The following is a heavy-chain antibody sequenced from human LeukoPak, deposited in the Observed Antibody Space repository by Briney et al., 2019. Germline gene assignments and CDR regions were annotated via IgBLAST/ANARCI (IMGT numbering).Heavy chain of an antibody. Sequence: PSETLSLTCTVSGGSISSSSYYWGWIRQPPGKGLEWIGSIYYSGNTYYNPSLKSRVTMSVDTSKNQFSLRLNSVTAADTAVYYCAREGASDVFDIWGQGTMVTVSS. D-gene: IGHD1-26*01. J-gene: IGHJ3*02. V-gene: IGHV4-39*07. CDR3: AREGASDVFDI. CDR2: IYYSGNT. CDR1: GGSISSSSYY.